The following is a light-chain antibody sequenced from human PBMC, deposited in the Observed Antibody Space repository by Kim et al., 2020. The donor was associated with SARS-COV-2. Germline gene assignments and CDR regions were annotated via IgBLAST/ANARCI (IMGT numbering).Light chain of an antibody. CDR1: SLRSYY. CDR3: NSRDSNDNVV. V-gene: IGLV3-19*01. CDR2: GKN. J-gene: IGLJ2*01. Sequence: VALGQTARITCQGDSLRSYYATWYQQKPGQAPILVIYGKNNRPSGIPDRFSGSSSGNTASLTITGTQAGDEADYYCNSRDSNDNVVFGGGTKLTVL.